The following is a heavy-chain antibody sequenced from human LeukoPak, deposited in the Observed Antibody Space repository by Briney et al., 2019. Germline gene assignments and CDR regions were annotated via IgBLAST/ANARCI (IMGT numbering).Heavy chain of an antibody. CDR2: INAGNGNT. CDR1: GYTFTSYA. Sequence: ASVKVSCKASGYTFTSYAMHWVRQAPGQRLEWMGWINAGNGNTKYSQEFQGRVTITRDTSASTAYMELSSLRSEDMAVYYCARGGTYSSSSKLDYWGQGTLVTVSS. D-gene: IGHD6-6*01. V-gene: IGHV1-3*03. CDR3: ARGGTYSSSSKLDY. J-gene: IGHJ4*02.